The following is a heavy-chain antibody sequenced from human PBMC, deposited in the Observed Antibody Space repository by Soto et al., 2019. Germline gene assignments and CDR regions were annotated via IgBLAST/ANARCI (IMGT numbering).Heavy chain of an antibody. CDR2: IDGSGATK. CDR3: GSGVGRFNY. V-gene: IGHV3-48*03. Sequence: EVQLLESGGGLVQPGGSLRLSCGVSGFTFNDFEMNWVRQAPGKWPEWLAYIDGSGATKKYADSVRGRFTISRDNPNNALFQHMSSMSAADPAIYCCGSGVGRFNYWGQGTLVAVSS. CDR1: GFTFNDFE. J-gene: IGHJ4*02. D-gene: IGHD3-3*01.